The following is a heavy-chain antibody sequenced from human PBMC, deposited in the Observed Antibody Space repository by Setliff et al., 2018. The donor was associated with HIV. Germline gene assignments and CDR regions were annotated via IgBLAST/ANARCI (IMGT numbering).Heavy chain of an antibody. Sequence: NLPETLSLTCAVYGGSLSGYHWSWIRQSPEKGLEWIGEINHTGSSNYNPSLKSRVIILLDLSKNQFSLRLSSVTAADTAVYYCARLIGRYGVVVRPNGHAFDVWGQGTMVTVSS. J-gene: IGHJ3*01. CDR3: ARLIGRYGVVVRPNGHAFDV. D-gene: IGHD3-3*01. CDR1: GGSLSGYH. V-gene: IGHV4-34*01. CDR2: INHTGSS.